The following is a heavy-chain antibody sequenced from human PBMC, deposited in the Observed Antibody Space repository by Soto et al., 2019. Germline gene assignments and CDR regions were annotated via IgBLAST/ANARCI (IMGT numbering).Heavy chain of an antibody. D-gene: IGHD3-3*01. Sequence: QVQLVESGGGVVQPGRSLRLSCAASGFTFSDYGMHWVRQAPGKGLEWVAVISYDGSNKYYADSVRGRFTISRDNSKNTLDLQMNSLRPEDTAVYYCAKADVEGITLFGVVRLMEYFGMDVWGQGTTVTVSS. J-gene: IGHJ6*02. V-gene: IGHV3-30*18. CDR3: AKADVEGITLFGVVRLMEYFGMDV. CDR1: GFTFSDYG. CDR2: ISYDGSNK.